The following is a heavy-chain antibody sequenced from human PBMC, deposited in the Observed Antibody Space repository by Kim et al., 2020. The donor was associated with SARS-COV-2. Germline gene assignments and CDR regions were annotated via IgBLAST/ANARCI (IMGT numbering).Heavy chain of an antibody. CDR2: ISSSSSYI. J-gene: IGHJ6*02. V-gene: IGHV3-21*01. CDR3: AGWGMVRGFGLTSYYYGMDV. Sequence: GGSLRLSCAASGFTFSSYSMNWVRQAPGKGLEWVSSISSSSSYIYYADSVKGRFTISRDNAKNSLYLQMNSLRAEDTAVYYCAGWGMVRGFGLTSYYYGMDVWGQGTTVTVSS. D-gene: IGHD3-10*01. CDR1: GFTFSSYS.